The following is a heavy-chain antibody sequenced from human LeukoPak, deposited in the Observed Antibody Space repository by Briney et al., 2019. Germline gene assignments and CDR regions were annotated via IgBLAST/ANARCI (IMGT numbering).Heavy chain of an antibody. V-gene: IGHV3-11*04. CDR1: GFTFSDYY. Sequence: GGSLRLSCAASGFTFSDYYMSWIRQAPGKGLEWVSYISSNGGTISYADSVKDRFTISRDNADNSLYLQMNSLRAEDTVVYYCAKVGGWEQLAYWGQGTLVTVSS. CDR3: AKVGGWEQLAY. J-gene: IGHJ4*02. CDR2: ISSNGGTI. D-gene: IGHD1/OR15-1a*01.